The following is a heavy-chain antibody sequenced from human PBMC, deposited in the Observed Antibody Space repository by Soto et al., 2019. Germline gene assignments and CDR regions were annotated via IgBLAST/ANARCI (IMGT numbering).Heavy chain of an antibody. CDR1: GGTFSSYA. CDR3: ARSNYYDSSGDSWFDP. Sequence: SVKVSCKASGGTFSSYAISWVRQAPGQGLEWMGGIIPIFGTANYAQKFQGRVTITADESTSTAYMELSSLRSEDTAVYYCARSNYYDSSGDSWFDPWGQGTLVTVSS. CDR2: IIPIFGTA. J-gene: IGHJ5*02. D-gene: IGHD3-22*01. V-gene: IGHV1-69*13.